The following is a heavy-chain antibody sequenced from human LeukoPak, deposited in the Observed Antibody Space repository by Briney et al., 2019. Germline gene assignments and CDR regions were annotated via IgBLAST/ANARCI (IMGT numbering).Heavy chain of an antibody. CDR1: GFSFSGYS. J-gene: IGHJ6*03. Sequence: GGSLRLSCAASGFSFSGYSMNWVRQAPGKGLEWVSSISSRSNYIYYTDSVRGRFTISRDNAKNSLYLQMDSLRAEDTAVYYCARDSITYYDFWSGYFYYMDVWGKGTTVTVSS. CDR2: ISSRSNYI. V-gene: IGHV3-21*01. CDR3: ARDSITYYDFWSGYFYYMDV. D-gene: IGHD3-3*01.